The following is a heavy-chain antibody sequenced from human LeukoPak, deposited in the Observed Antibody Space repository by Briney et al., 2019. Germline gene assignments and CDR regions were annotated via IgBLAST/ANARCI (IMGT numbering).Heavy chain of an antibody. J-gene: IGHJ4*02. D-gene: IGHD6-13*01. V-gene: IGHV1-2*02. CDR3: ARDLGAAAGTLYFDY. Sequence: ASVKVSYKASGYTFTGYYMHWVRQAPGQGLEWMGWINPNSGGTNYAQKFQGRVTMTRDTSISTAYMELSRLRSDDTAVYYCARDLGAAAGTLYFDYWGQGTLVTVSS. CDR1: GYTFTGYY. CDR2: INPNSGGT.